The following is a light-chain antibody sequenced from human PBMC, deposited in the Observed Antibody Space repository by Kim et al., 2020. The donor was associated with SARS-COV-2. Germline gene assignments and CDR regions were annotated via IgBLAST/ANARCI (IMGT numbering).Light chain of an antibody. CDR1: NLGRNS. J-gene: IGLJ1*01. Sequence: APGQTARITCWGNNLGRNSVLWYQQKPGQAPVLVIYYDSDRPSGIPERFSGSKSANTATLTISRVEAGDEADYYCQVWDTDTDHYVFGTGTKVTVL. CDR3: QVWDTDTDHYV. V-gene: IGLV3-21*01. CDR2: YDS.